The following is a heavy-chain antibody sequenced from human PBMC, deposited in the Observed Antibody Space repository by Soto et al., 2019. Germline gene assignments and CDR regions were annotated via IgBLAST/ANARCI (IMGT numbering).Heavy chain of an antibody. J-gene: IGHJ5*02. CDR3: AREGHVVVPAAIDWFDP. Sequence: ASVKVSCKASGGTFSSYAISWLRQSPGQGLEWMGGIIPIFGTANYAQKFQGRVTITADEYTSTAYMELSSLRSEDTAVYYCAREGHVVVPAAIDWFDPWGQGTLVTVSS. CDR1: GGTFSSYA. CDR2: IIPIFGTA. V-gene: IGHV1-69*13. D-gene: IGHD2-2*02.